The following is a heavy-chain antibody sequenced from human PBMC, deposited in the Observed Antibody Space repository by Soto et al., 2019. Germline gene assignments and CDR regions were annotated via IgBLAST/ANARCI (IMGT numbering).Heavy chain of an antibody. D-gene: IGHD3-16*01. V-gene: IGHV3-7*01. CDR1: GFTFSSYW. CDR3: ARDNVGELRHYFDY. CDR2: IKQDGSEK. J-gene: IGHJ4*02. Sequence: GGSLRLSCAASGFTFSSYWMSWVRQAPGKGLEWVANIKQDGSEKYYVDSVKGRFTISRDNAKNSLYLQMNSLRAEDTAVYSCARDNVGELRHYFDYWGQGTLVTVSS.